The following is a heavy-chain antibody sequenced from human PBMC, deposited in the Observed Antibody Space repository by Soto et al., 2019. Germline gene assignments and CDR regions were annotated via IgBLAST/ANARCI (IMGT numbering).Heavy chain of an antibody. CDR2: ISSDGSNK. V-gene: IGHV3-30-3*01. CDR3: ARPPACMAAGDLMDV. CDR1: RFTFSNYA. D-gene: IGHD6-13*01. J-gene: IGHJ6*02. Sequence: QVQLVESGGGVVQPGRSLRLSCAASRFTFSNYAMHWVRQAPGKGLEWVAVISSDGSNKYYADSVKGRFTISRDNSKNTLFLQMNSLRDEDTAVYYCARPPACMAAGDLMDVWGQGTTVTVS.